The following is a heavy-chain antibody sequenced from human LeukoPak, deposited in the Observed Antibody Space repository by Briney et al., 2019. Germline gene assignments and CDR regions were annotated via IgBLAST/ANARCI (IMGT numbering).Heavy chain of an antibody. CDR3: ARVPTYCSGGSCCDY. D-gene: IGHD2-15*01. CDR1: GFTFSDHY. Sequence: GRSLRLSCAAAGFTFSDHYMSWIRRAQGKGLEWVSYISSSGSYTNYADSVKGRFTISRDNAKNSLYLQMNSLRAEDTAVYYCARVPTYCSGGSCCDYWGQGTLVTVSS. J-gene: IGHJ4*02. CDR2: ISSSGSYT. V-gene: IGHV3-11*06.